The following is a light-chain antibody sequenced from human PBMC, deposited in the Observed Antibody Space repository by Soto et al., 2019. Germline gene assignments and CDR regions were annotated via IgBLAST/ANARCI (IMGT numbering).Light chain of an antibody. CDR1: SSEGGAYNY. J-gene: IGLJ1*01. V-gene: IGLV2-14*03. Sequence: QSGLTQPASVSGSPGQSITISCTGTSSEGGAYNYVAWYQQGPGRARELMIDDVSSRPSGGSDRCSGSKAGNTAALTVSELQAQDEADYYCSSFTTSSTRVFGTGTKVTVL. CDR3: SSFTTSSTRV. CDR2: DVS.